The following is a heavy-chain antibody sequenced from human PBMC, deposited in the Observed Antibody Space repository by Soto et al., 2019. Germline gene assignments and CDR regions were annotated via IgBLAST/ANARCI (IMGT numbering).Heavy chain of an antibody. V-gene: IGHV4-59*01. CDR3: ARRYGTSMDV. J-gene: IGHJ6*02. CDR1: GGSISSYY. Sequence: AETLSLTCTVSGGSISSYYWSWIRQPPVKGLQWIGYIYYSGSTNYNPSLKSRVTISVDTSKNQFSLKLSSVTAADTAVYYCARRYGTSMDVWGQGTTVTVSS. D-gene: IGHD5-18*01. CDR2: IYYSGST.